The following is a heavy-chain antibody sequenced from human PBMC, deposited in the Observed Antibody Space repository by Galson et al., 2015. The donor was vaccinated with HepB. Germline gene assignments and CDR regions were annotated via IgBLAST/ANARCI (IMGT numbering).Heavy chain of an antibody. CDR2: INTYNGNT. Sequence: SVKVSCKASGYTFIKYTISWVRQAPGQGLEWMGWINTYNGNTNYAQKHQGRVTMTTDTSTRTACMELSSLRSEDTAVYYCARDGGYCSGGSCYSYNWFDPWGQGTLVTVSS. V-gene: IGHV1-18*01. D-gene: IGHD2-15*01. CDR1: GYTFIKYT. J-gene: IGHJ5*02. CDR3: ARDGGYCSGGSCYSYNWFDP.